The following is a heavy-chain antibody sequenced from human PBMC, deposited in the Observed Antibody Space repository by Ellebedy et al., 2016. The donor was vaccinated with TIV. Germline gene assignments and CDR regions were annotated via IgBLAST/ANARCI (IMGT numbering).Heavy chain of an antibody. D-gene: IGHD2-15*01. J-gene: IGHJ4*02. V-gene: IGHV3-23*01. Sequence: LSLTCXASGFTFSSYAMSWVRQAPGKGLEWVSAISGSGGSTYYADSVKGRFTISRDNSKNTLYLQMNSLRAEDTAVYYCAKCSGGSCYVDYWGQGTPVTVSS. CDR1: GFTFSSYA. CDR3: AKCSGGSCYVDY. CDR2: ISGSGGST.